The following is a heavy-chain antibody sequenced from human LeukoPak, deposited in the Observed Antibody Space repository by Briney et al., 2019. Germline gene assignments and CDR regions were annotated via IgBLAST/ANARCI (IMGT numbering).Heavy chain of an antibody. CDR2: IYYSGST. J-gene: IGHJ5*02. CDR1: GGSISSYY. CDR3: ARRVTMVRGNRYNWFDP. V-gene: IGHV4-59*01. Sequence: SETLSLTCTVSGGSISSYYWSWIRQPPGKGLEWIGYIYYSGSTNYNPSLKSRVTISVDTSKNQFPLKLSSVTAADTAVYYCARRVTMVRGNRYNWFDPWGQGTLVTVSS. D-gene: IGHD3-10*01.